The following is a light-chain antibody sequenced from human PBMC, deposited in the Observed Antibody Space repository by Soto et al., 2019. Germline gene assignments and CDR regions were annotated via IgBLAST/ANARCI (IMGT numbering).Light chain of an antibody. CDR1: QSVSSY. J-gene: IGKJ1*01. CDR3: HQYVIPPWT. CDR2: GAS. Sequence: SVWTQSTATRSLYQGERATLSCRASQSVSSYLAWYQQKPGQAPRLLIYGASSRATGIPDRFSGSGSGTDFTLTISRLEPEDFAVYFCHQYVIPPWTFGLGTKVDIK. V-gene: IGKV3-20*01.